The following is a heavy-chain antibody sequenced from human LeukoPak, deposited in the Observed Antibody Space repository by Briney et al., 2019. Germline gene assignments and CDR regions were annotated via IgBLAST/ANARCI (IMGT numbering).Heavy chain of an antibody. D-gene: IGHD2-15*01. CDR1: GFTFGDYG. Sequence: GGSLRLSCTGSGFTFGDYGISWVRQAPGKGLEWVGFIRSKAYGGTTEYAASVKGRFTISRDDSKSIAYLQMNSLKTEDTAVYYCAKAPVTSCRGAFCYPFDYWGQGTLVTVSS. CDR2: IRSKAYGGTT. V-gene: IGHV3-49*04. J-gene: IGHJ4*02. CDR3: AKAPVTSCRGAFCYPFDY.